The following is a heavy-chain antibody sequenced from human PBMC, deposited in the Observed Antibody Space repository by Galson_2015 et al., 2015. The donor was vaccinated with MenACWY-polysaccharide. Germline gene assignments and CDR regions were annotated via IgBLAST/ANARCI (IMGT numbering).Heavy chain of an antibody. V-gene: IGHV3-30*04. CDR2: ISDDGTKK. J-gene: IGHJ6*03. D-gene: IGHD2-2*01. CDR3: ARDECSSHTCVDQYRLHMHV. Sequence: SLRLSCAASGFSFHNYAIHWVRQVPGKGLDWVTLISDDGTKKYYAESVKGRFTISRDNSKRVVYLEMNFLRPDDTATYSCARDECSSHTCVDQYRLHMHVRVKGTTVALS. CDR1: GFSFHNYA.